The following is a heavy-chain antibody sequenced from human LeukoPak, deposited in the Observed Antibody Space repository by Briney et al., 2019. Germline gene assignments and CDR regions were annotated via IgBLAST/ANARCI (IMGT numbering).Heavy chain of an antibody. J-gene: IGHJ4*02. V-gene: IGHV3-74*01. D-gene: IGHD6-19*01. CDR1: GFTFSKYW. CDR3: STKQWLAPPPDS. Sequence: GGSLRLSCAASGFTFSKYWMLWVRQAPGKGLESVSRINTDGTVTTYADSVKGRFTVSRDNADNTMFLQMNSVRDGDTAVYYCSTKQWLAPPPDSWGQGTPVTVSS. CDR2: INTDGTVT.